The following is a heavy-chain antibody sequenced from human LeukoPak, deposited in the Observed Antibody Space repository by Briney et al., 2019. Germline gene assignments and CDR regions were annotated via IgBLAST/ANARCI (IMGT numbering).Heavy chain of an antibody. CDR2: IIPIFGTA. J-gene: IGHJ6*04. CDR1: GGTFSSYA. V-gene: IGHV1-69*06. CDR3: ARPYCSGGSCSPGYYGMDV. Sequence: SVKVSCKASGGTFSSYAISWVRQAPGQGLKRMGGIIPIFGTANYAQKFQGRVTITADKSTSTAYMELSSLRSEDTAVYYCARPYCSGGSCSPGYYGMDVWGKGTTVTVSS. D-gene: IGHD2-15*01.